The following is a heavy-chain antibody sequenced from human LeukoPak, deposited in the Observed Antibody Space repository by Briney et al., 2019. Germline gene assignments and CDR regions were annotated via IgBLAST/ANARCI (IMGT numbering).Heavy chain of an antibody. CDR1: GYTXTGYY. D-gene: IGHD5-18*01. CDR3: AGAGYSYGYYGMDV. CDR2: INPNSGGT. V-gene: IGHV1-2*02. J-gene: IGHJ6*02. Sequence: GASVKVSCKASGYTXTGYYMHWVRQAPGQGLEWMGWINPNSGGTNYAQKFQGRVTMTRDTSISTAYMELSRLRSDDTAVYYCAGAGYSYGYYGMDVWGQGTTVTVSS.